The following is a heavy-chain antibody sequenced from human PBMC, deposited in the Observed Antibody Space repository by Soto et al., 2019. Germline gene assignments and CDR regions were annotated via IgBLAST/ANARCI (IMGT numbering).Heavy chain of an antibody. Sequence: GGSLRLSCAASGLTFSSYAMSWVRQAPGKGLEWVSAISGSGGSTYYADSVKGRFTISRDNSKNTLYLQMNSLRAEDTAVYYCAKGLYYDILTGHPYYFDYWGQGTLVTVSS. J-gene: IGHJ4*02. CDR3: AKGLYYDILTGHPYYFDY. CDR1: GLTFSSYA. D-gene: IGHD3-9*01. CDR2: ISGSGGST. V-gene: IGHV3-23*01.